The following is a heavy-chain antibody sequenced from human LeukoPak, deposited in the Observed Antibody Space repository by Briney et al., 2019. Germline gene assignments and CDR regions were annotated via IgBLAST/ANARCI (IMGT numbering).Heavy chain of an antibody. CDR1: GFTFSSYA. D-gene: IGHD3-22*01. J-gene: IGHJ4*02. CDR2: ISGSGDST. CDR3: ASHHYYDSSGLDDYFDF. V-gene: IGHV3-23*01. Sequence: PGGSLRLSCAASGFTFSSYAMSWVRQAPGRGLEWVSAISGSGDSTYYADSVKGRFTICRDNSKNTLYLQMNSLRAEDTAVYYCASHHYYDSSGLDDYFDFWGQGTLVTVSS.